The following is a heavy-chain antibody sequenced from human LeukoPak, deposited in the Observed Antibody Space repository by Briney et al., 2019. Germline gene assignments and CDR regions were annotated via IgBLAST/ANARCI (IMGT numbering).Heavy chain of an antibody. CDR3: ARAPASMRSMAVAGYYFDY. D-gene: IGHD6-19*01. CDR2: IYYSGST. J-gene: IGHJ4*02. CDR1: GGSISSYY. Sequence: KASETLSLTCTVSGGSISSYYWSWIRQPPGKGLEWIGYIYYSGSTNYNPSLKSRVTISVDTSKNQFSLKLSSVTAADTAVYYCARAPASMRSMAVAGYYFDYWGQGTLVTVSS. V-gene: IGHV4-59*01.